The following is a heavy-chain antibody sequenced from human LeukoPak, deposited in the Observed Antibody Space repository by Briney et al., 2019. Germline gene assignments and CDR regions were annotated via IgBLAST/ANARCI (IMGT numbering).Heavy chain of an antibody. D-gene: IGHD3-16*02. Sequence: SETLSLTCSVSGGSISSYWWSWLRQPAGKGLEFIGRIYTTGRTNYNPSLNSRVSISVDTSKNKFSLELRSVTAADTAVYFCARAGYTISSYRFDYWGQGALVTVSS. CDR1: GGSISSYW. CDR3: ARAGYTISSYRFDY. CDR2: IYTTGRT. V-gene: IGHV4-4*07. J-gene: IGHJ4*02.